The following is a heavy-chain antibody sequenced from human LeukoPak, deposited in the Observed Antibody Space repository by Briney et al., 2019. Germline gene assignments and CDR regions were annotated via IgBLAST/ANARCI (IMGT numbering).Heavy chain of an antibody. Sequence: GGSLRLSCAASGFTFSSYAMHWVRQAPGKGLEWVAVISYDGSNKYYADSVKGRFTISRDNSKNTPYLQMNSLRAEDTAVYYCARAPKRALGELSLAIDYWGQGTLVTVSS. CDR3: ARAPKRALGELSLAIDY. CDR1: GFTFSSYA. D-gene: IGHD3-16*02. CDR2: ISYDGSNK. V-gene: IGHV3-30-3*01. J-gene: IGHJ4*02.